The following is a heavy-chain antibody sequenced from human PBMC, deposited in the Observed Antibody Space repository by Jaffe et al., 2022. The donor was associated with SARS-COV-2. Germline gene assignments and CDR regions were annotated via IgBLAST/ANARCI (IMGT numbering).Heavy chain of an antibody. CDR3: AREYCSRGSCSDY. D-gene: IGHD2-15*01. V-gene: IGHV3-48*03. CDR2: ISTSGSTI. CDR1: GFTFSSYE. Sequence: EVQLVESGGGLVQPGGSLRLSCAASGFTFSSYEMNWVRQAPGKGLDWVSYISTSGSTIYYADSVKGRFTISRDNAKNSLYLQMNSLRAEDTAVYYCAREYCSRGSCSDYWGQGTLVTVSS. J-gene: IGHJ4*02.